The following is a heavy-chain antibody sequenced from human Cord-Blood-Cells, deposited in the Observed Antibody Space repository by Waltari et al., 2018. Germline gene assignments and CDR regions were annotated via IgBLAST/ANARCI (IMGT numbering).Heavy chain of an antibody. J-gene: IGHJ4*02. V-gene: IGHV3-30-3*01. D-gene: IGHD3-3*01. CDR3: AREFWSGYYFDY. CDR2: ISYDGSNK. CDR1: GFPFSSYA. Sequence: QVQLVESGGGVVQPGRSLRLSCAASGFPFSSYAMHWVRQAPGKGLEWVAVISYDGSNKYYADSVKGRFTISRDNSKNTLYLQMNSLRAEDTAVYYCAREFWSGYYFDYWGQGTLVTVSS.